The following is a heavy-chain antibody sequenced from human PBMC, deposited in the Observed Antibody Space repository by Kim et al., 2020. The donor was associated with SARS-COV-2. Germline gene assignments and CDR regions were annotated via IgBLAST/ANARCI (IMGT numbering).Heavy chain of an antibody. Sequence: SETLSLTCTVSGGSISSYYWSWIRQPAGKGLEWIGRIYTSGSTNYNPSLKSRVTMSVDTSKNQFSLKLSSVTAADTALYYCARDLYCSSTSCYTVVGGDYWGQGTLVSVSS. CDR1: GGSISSYY. CDR3: ARDLYCSSTSCYTVVGGDY. CDR2: IYTSGST. D-gene: IGHD2-2*02. V-gene: IGHV4-4*07. J-gene: IGHJ4*02.